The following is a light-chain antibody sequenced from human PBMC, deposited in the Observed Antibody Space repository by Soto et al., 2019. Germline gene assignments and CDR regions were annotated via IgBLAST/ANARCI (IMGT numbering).Light chain of an antibody. CDR3: QQYGSSPGT. V-gene: IGKV3-20*01. Sequence: DSVLTQSPGPLSLYPGERATLSCRASQSVSISYLACYQQTLGQAPRLLIFGALSRVTAIPARLCRSVSGTDFTLTISRLEPEDFAVYYCQQYGSSPGTFGQGTKVDIK. CDR2: GAL. CDR1: QSVSISY. J-gene: IGKJ1*01.